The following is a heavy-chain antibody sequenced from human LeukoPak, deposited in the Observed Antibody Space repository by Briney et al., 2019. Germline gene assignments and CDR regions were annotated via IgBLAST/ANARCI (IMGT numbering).Heavy chain of an antibody. Sequence: GGSLRLSCAASGLTSSSYAMGWVRQAPGKGLEWVSAISGSGGSTYYADSVKGRFTISRDNSKNTLYLQMNSLRAEDTAVYYCAKVGNQPIPGYSSSWYFDYWGQGTLVTVSS. J-gene: IGHJ4*02. CDR2: ISGSGGST. D-gene: IGHD6-13*01. CDR3: AKVGNQPIPGYSSSWYFDY. CDR1: GLTSSSYA. V-gene: IGHV3-23*01.